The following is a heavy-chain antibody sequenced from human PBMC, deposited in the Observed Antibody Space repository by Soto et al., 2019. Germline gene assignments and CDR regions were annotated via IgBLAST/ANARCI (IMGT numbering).Heavy chain of an antibody. Sequence: EVHLVESGGCLVQPGGSLRLSCAASGFTFSGSAMHWVRQASGKGLEWVGRIRNKADNYATAYTASVKGRFIISRDDSKNKAYLQMNSLQTEATALYYSTMIATSYNMDVLGQGNTVTVSS. J-gene: IGHJ6*02. CDR1: GFTFSGSA. D-gene: IGHD2-21*01. CDR3: TMIATSYNMDV. V-gene: IGHV3-73*02. CDR2: IRNKADNYAT.